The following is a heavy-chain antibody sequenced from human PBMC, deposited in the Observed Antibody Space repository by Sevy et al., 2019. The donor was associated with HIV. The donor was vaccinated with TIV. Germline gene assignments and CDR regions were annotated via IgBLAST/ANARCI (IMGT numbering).Heavy chain of an antibody. V-gene: IGHV1-18*01. CDR2: ISAYNGNT. CDR3: ARDFVVGSSGPNWFDP. D-gene: IGHD2-21*01. CDR1: GYTFTNYG. Sequence: ASAKVSCKASGYTFTNYGISWVRQAPGQGLEWMGWISAYNGNTNYAQKLQDRVTMTTDTSTSTAYMELRSLRSDDTAIYYCARDFVVGSSGPNWFDPWGQGTLVTVSS. J-gene: IGHJ5*02.